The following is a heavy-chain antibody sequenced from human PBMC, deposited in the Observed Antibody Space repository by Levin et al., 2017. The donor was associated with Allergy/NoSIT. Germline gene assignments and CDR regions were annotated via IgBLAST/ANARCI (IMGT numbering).Heavy chain of an antibody. V-gene: IGHV3-7*01. Sequence: GGSLRLSCAASGFTLSRFWTTWVRQAPGKGLEWVTNINEDGSEKQYVASVKGRYTISRDYANNSVYLQMSSLRDDDTAIYYCARDPYDIRGYGGYGAFDVWGQGTMVTVSS. CDR3: ARDPYDIRGYGGYGAFDV. J-gene: IGHJ3*01. CDR2: INEDGSEK. CDR1: GFTLSRFW. D-gene: IGHD3-22*01.